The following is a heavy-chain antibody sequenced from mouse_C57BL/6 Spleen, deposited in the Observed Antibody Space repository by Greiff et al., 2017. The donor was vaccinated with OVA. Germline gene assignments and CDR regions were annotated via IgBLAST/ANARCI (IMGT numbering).Heavy chain of an antibody. CDR2: IRNKANGYTT. CDR3: ARWDGNYRYFDV. CDR1: GFTFTDYY. D-gene: IGHD2-1*01. Sequence: DVQLVASGGGLVQPGGSLSLSCAASGFTFTDYYMSWVRQPPGKALEWLGFIRNKANGYTTEYSASVKGRFTISRDNSQSILYLQMNALRAEDSATYYCARWDGNYRYFDVWGTGTTVTVSS. V-gene: IGHV7-3*01. J-gene: IGHJ1*03.